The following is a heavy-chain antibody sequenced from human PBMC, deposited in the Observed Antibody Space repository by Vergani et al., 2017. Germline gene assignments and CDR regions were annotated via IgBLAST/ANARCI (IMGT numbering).Heavy chain of an antibody. Sequence: QVQLVQSGAEVKKPGSSVKVSCKASGGTFISYTISWVRQAPGQGLEWMGRIIPILGIANYAQKFPGRVTITADKSTSTAYMELSSLRSEDTAVYYCARDRSRSYYDSSGYYDNWFDPWGQGTLVTVSS. D-gene: IGHD3-22*01. V-gene: IGHV1-69*08. J-gene: IGHJ5*02. CDR3: ARDRSRSYYDSSGYYDNWFDP. CDR2: IIPILGIA. CDR1: GGTFISYT.